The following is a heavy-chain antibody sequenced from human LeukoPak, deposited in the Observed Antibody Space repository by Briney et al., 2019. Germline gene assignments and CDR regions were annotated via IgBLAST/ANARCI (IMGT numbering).Heavy chain of an antibody. D-gene: IGHD1-1*01. Sequence: GGSLRLSCAASGFTLSSFGMVWVRQAPGKGLEWVTLMWYDGRNKYYADSVKGRFTISRDNSKNTVYLQMNSLRGEDTAVYYCARVEDMEAFDIWGQGTRVTVSS. CDR3: ARVEDMEAFDI. CDR2: MWYDGRNK. V-gene: IGHV3-33*01. CDR1: GFTLSSFG. J-gene: IGHJ3*02.